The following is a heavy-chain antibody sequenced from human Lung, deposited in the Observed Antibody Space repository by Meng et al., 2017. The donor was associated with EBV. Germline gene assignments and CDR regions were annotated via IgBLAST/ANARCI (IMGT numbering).Heavy chain of an antibody. Sequence: QWKRHDPGPGLGEPSQTLSLTCTVSGDSISRGGYYWNWIRQHPGEGLEWIGNIYYTGSTHYNPSLNSRVTISMDKSKNQFSLRLSSVTAADTAVYYCANAGRFGESLGDYWGQGILVTVSS. CDR3: ANAGRFGESLGDY. CDR2: IYYTGST. J-gene: IGHJ4*02. V-gene: IGHV4-31*03. D-gene: IGHD3-10*01. CDR1: GDSISRGGYY.